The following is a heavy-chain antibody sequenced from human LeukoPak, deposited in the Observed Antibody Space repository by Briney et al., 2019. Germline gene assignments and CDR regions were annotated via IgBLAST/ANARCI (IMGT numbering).Heavy chain of an antibody. CDR1: GFLFSTYT. CDR2: LAAASGTR. J-gene: IGHJ4*02. V-gene: IGHV3-23*01. Sequence: GGSLRLSCAASGFLFSTYTVNWVRQAPGQGLEWVAALAAASGTRYYANSVKGRFTISRDNSKNTVFLQMNSLRVEDTAVDYCAKDKVPDGKWDIDYWGQGTLVTVSS. D-gene: IGHD1-26*01. CDR3: AKDKVPDGKWDIDY.